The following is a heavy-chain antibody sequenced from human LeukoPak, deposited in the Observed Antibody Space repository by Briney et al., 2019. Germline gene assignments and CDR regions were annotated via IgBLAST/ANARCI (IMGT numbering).Heavy chain of an antibody. Sequence: SETLSLTCAASGYSISSGYYWGWIRQPPGKGLEWIGSIYHSGSTYYNPSLKSRVTISVDTSKNQFSLKLSSVTAADTAVYYCARVKRYYYGSGSPTFDYWGQGTLVTVSS. CDR3: ARVKRYYYGSGSPTFDY. J-gene: IGHJ4*02. CDR1: GYSISSGYY. D-gene: IGHD3-10*01. V-gene: IGHV4-38-2*01. CDR2: IYHSGST.